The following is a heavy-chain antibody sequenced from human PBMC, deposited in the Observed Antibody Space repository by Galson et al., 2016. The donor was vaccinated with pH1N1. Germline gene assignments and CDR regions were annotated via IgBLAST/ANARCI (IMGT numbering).Heavy chain of an antibody. CDR3: ARTGSDHDTYFYYYGMDL. CDR1: GFTFSSFW. J-gene: IGHJ6*02. D-gene: IGHD5-12*01. CDR2: IKQYGSEK. V-gene: IGHV3-7*01. Sequence: SLRLSCAASGFTFSSFWMTRVRQAPGKGLEWVANIKQYGSEKHYVDSVKGRFTVSRDNAKNSVYLQMNSLRAEDTAVYYCARTGSDHDTYFYYYGMDLWGQGTTVTVSS.